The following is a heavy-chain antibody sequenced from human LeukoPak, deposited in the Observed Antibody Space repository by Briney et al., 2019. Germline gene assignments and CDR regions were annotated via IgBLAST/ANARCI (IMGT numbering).Heavy chain of an antibody. CDR3: ARGGSGKHYSYMDV. CDR1: CVFISSYY. V-gene: IGHV4-4*07. Sequence: SETLSLTCTVSCVFISSYYESWIRQPAGKGLEWIGRIYTSGSTNYNPSLKSRLTISVDKSKNQFSLKLISVTASDTAVYYCARGGSGKHYSYMDVWGKGTTVTVSS. CDR2: IYTSGST. J-gene: IGHJ6*03. D-gene: IGHD3-10*01.